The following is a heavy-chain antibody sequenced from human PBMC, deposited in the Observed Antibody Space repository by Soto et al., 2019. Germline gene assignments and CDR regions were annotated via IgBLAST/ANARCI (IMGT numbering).Heavy chain of an antibody. CDR1: GFTFSDHY. CDR3: ARGTVKGNWFDP. Sequence: GGSLRLSCAASGFTFSDHYMDWVRQAPGKGLEWVGRTRNKANSYTTEYAASVKGRFTISRDDSKNSLYLQMNSLKTEDTAVYYCARGTVKGNWFDPWGQGTLVTVSS. V-gene: IGHV3-72*01. D-gene: IGHD3-16*02. J-gene: IGHJ5*02. CDR2: TRNKANSYTT.